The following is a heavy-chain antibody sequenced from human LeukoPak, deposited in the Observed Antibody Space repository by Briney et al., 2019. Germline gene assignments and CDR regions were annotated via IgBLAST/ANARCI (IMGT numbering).Heavy chain of an antibody. D-gene: IGHD3-22*01. V-gene: IGHV3-43*02. CDR2: ISGDGGST. J-gene: IGHJ4*02. CDR1: GFSFDDYA. Sequence: GGSLRLSCAASGFSFDDYAMHWVRQAPGQGLEWVSLISGDGGSTYYADSVKGRFTIARDNSKNSLYLQMNSLRTEDTALYYCAKDILLYYDSSGYFDYWGQGTLVTVSS. CDR3: AKDILLYYDSSGYFDY.